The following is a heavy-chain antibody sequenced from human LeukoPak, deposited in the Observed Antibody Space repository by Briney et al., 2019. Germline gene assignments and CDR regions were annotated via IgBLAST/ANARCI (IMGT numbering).Heavy chain of an antibody. Sequence: GGSLRLSCAASGFTVSSNYMSWVRQAPGKGLEWVSVIYSGGSTYYADSVKGRFTISRDNPKNTLYLQMNSLRAEDTAIYYCAKVVQYTASTGTGLESWGQGTLVTVSS. J-gene: IGHJ4*02. D-gene: IGHD6-13*01. V-gene: IGHV3-53*01. CDR3: AKVVQYTASTGTGLES. CDR1: GFTVSSNY. CDR2: IYSGGST.